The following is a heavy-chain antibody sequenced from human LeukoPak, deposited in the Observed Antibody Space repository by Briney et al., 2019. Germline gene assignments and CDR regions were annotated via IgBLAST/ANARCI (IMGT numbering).Heavy chain of an antibody. CDR1: GGSFSGYY. D-gene: IGHD6-13*01. J-gene: IGHJ5*02. CDR3: ASELAAAGTYCFDP. CDR2: INHSGSP. Sequence: SDTLSLTCAVYGGSFSGYYWSWIRQPPGKGLEWIGEINHSGSPNYNPSLKSRVTISVDTSKNQFSQKLSSVTAADTAVYYCASELAAAGTYCFDPWGQGTLVTVSS. V-gene: IGHV4-34*01.